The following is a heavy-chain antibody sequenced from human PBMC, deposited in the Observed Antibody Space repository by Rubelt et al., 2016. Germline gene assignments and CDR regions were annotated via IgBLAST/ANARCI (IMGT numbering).Heavy chain of an antibody. CDR1: GFTFSSCA. D-gene: IGHD5-12*01. Sequence: EVQLVESGGGLVQPGGSLTLSCSASGFTFSSCAMHWVRQAQAKGLEYVSAISGNGGSIYYSDSLRDRITISRDNSKNTLYLQMTSLRAEDTAVYYCATRGSWGQGTLVTVSS. V-gene: IGHV3-64D*09. CDR2: ISGNGGSI. CDR3: ATRGS. J-gene: IGHJ5*02.